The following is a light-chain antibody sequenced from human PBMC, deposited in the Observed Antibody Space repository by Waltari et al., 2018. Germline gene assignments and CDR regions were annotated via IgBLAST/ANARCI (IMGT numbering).Light chain of an antibody. CDR1: SSDVGCYNY. V-gene: IGLV2-14*01. Sequence: QSALTQPASVSGSPGQSITISCPGTSSDVGCYNYVSWYQQQPGKAPKLMIYEVSNRPSGVSNRFSGSKSGNTASLTISGLQAEDEADYYCSSYTSSSTLYVFGTGTKVTVL. CDR2: EVS. CDR3: SSYTSSSTLYV. J-gene: IGLJ1*01.